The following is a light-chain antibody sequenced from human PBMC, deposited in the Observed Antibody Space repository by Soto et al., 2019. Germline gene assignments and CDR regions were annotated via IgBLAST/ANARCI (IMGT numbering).Light chain of an antibody. Sequence: EIVLTQSPATLSLSPEDRATLSCRASQTLSTYVAWYQQKPGQAPRLLIYDASNRATGIPARFSGSGSGADFTLTISSLEPEDFAVYYCQQRYNWPLTFGQGTKVDIK. J-gene: IGKJ1*01. CDR3: QQRYNWPLT. CDR2: DAS. CDR1: QTLSTY. V-gene: IGKV3-11*01.